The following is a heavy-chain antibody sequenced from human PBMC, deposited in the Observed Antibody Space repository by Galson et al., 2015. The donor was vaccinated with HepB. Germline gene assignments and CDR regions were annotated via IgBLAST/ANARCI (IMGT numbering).Heavy chain of an antibody. CDR2: IDPSDSDT. CDR3: ARQTRGGSGHKDY. CDR1: GYSFTHYW. V-gene: IGHV5-10-1*01. Sequence: QSGAEMKKPGESLRISCQGSGYSFTHYWISWVRQMPGKGLEWMGRIDPSDSDTNYSPSFQGHVTISADKSISTAYLQWSSLKASDSAMYYCARQTRGGSGHKDYWGQGTLVTVSS. D-gene: IGHD5-12*01. J-gene: IGHJ4*02.